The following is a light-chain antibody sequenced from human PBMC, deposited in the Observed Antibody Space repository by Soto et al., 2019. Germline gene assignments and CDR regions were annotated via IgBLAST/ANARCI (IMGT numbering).Light chain of an antibody. V-gene: IGKV3-11*01. Sequence: IVLTQSPATLSLSPGERATLSCRASQSVGSYLAWYQKKHGQAPRLLIYDATKRAAGIPARFSGSGSGTDFTLTISNLEPEDFYCQQCTNRLTFGGGTKVEIK. CDR3: QQCTNRLT. CDR1: QSVGSY. J-gene: IGKJ4*01. CDR2: DAT.